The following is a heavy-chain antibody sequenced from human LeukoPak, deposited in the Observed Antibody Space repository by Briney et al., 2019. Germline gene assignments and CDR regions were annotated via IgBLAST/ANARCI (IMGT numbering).Heavy chain of an antibody. V-gene: IGHV4-59*12. J-gene: IGHJ3*02. CDR3: ARGQGYCSGGSCYRAYDAFDI. CDR1: GGSISSYY. Sequence: PSETLSLTCTVSGGSISSYYWSWIRQPPGKGLEWIGYIYYSGSTNYNPSLKSRVTISVDTSKNQFSLKLSSVTAADTAVYYCARGQGYCSGGSCYRAYDAFDIWGQGTMVTVSS. CDR2: IYYSGST. D-gene: IGHD2-15*01.